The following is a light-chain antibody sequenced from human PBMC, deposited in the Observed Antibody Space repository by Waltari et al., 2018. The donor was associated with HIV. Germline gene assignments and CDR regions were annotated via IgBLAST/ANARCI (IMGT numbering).Light chain of an antibody. J-gene: IGLJ1*01. Sequence: QSALTQPASVSGSPGQSITISCTGTSSTVGSDDLVSWYQQHPGEAPKLIIYEVTKRPSGVSNRFSGSKSGTTASLTISGLQAEDEADYYCSSYTGTSTLYVFGPGTKVTVL. V-gene: IGLV2-14*02. CDR2: EVT. CDR3: SSYTGTSTLYV. CDR1: SSTVGSDDL.